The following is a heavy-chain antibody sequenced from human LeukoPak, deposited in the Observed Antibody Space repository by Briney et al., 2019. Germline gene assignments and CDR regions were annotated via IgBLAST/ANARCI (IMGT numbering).Heavy chain of an antibody. J-gene: IGHJ6*03. CDR2: ISGSGGST. CDR3: AKDSARALWFGELSRDYYMDV. V-gene: IGHV3-23*01. Sequence: GGSLRLSCAASGFTFSSYGMSWVRQAPGKGLEWVSAISGSGGSTYYADSVKGRFTISRDNSKNTLYLQMNSLRAEDTAVYYCAKDSARALWFGELSRDYYMDVWGKGTTVTISS. D-gene: IGHD3-10*01. CDR1: GFTFSSYG.